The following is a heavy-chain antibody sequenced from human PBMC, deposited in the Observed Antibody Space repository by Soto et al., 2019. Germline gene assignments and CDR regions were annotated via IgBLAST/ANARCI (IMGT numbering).Heavy chain of an antibody. CDR3: ARAGDYDFWSGYSNDAFDI. CDR2: IYYSVST. CDR1: SGSMSGYY. Sequence: PSETLSLTCTVSSGSMSGYYWNWIRQPPGKGLEWIGYIYYSVSTNYNPSLKSRVTISVDTSKNQFSLKLSSVTAADTAVYYCARAGDYDFWSGYSNDAFDIWGQGTMVTVSS. V-gene: IGHV4-59*01. J-gene: IGHJ3*02. D-gene: IGHD3-3*01.